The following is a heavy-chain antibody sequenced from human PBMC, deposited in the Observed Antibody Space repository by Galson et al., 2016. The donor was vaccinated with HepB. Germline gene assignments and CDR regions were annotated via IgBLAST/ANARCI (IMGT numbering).Heavy chain of an antibody. Sequence: SLRLSCAASGFTFSSHSMHWARQAPGKGLEWVAVISHDGGNPFYADSVKGRFTISRDNSKNTLYLQMNRLKPDDTAVYFCARGLRWSGFFKIYFYYGMDVWGQGTTVTVTS. CDR1: GFTFSSHS. D-gene: IGHD3-3*01. CDR3: ARGLRWSGFFKIYFYYGMDV. V-gene: IGHV3-30*14. J-gene: IGHJ6*02. CDR2: ISHDGGNP.